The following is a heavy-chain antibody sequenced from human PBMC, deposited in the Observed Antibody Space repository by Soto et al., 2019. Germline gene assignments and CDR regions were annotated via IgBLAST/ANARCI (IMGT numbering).Heavy chain of an antibody. CDR3: ARGGYSDSSNYLAY. CDR2: INPGNGNT. J-gene: IGHJ4*02. V-gene: IGHV1-3*01. Sequence: ASVKVSCKASGYTFTSYGINWVRQAPGRGLEWMGWINPGNGNTKYSQQFQGRVIIDRDTSASTAYMELSSLRSEDTAVYYCARGGYSDSSNYLAYCGLGTLVTVSS. CDR1: GYTFTSYG. D-gene: IGHD3-22*01.